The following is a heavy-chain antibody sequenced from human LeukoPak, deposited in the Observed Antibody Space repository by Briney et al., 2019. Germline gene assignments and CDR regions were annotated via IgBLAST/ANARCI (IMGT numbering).Heavy chain of an antibody. CDR1: GYTFTSYA. Sequence: ASVKVSCKASGYTFTSYAMNWVRQAPGQGLEWMGWINTNTGNPTYAQGFTGRFVFSLDTSVSTAYLQISSLKAEDTAVYYCARGLTIKRYDILTGYYFPDRGGYYYGMDVWGQGTTVTVSS. V-gene: IGHV7-4-1*02. D-gene: IGHD3-9*01. CDR2: INTNTGNP. J-gene: IGHJ6*02. CDR3: ARGLTIKRYDILTGYYFPDRGGYYYGMDV.